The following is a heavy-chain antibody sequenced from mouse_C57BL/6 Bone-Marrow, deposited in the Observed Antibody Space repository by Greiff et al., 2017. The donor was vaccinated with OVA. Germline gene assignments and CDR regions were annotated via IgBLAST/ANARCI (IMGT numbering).Heavy chain of an antibody. CDR3: ERSAHYYGSPWYFDV. CDR2: IYPRSGNT. V-gene: IGHV1-81*01. D-gene: IGHD1-1*01. CDR1: GYTFTSYG. Sequence: VQLQQSGAELARPGASVKLSCKASGYTFTSYGISWVKQRTGQGLEWIGEIYPRSGNTYYNEKFKGKATLTADKSSSTAYMELRSLTSEDSAVYFCERSAHYYGSPWYFDVWGTGTTVTVSS. J-gene: IGHJ1*03.